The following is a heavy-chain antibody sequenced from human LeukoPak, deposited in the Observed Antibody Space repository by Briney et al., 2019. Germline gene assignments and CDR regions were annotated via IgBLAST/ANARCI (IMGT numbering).Heavy chain of an antibody. J-gene: IGHJ6*03. CDR3: ARDHATPVVVYYYYMDV. CDR2: IYSGGST. CDR1: GFTVSSNY. D-gene: IGHD3-22*01. Sequence: PGGSLRLSCAASGFTVSSNYMSWVRQAPGKGLEWVSVIYSGGSTYYADSVKGRFTISRDNSKNTLYLQMNSLRAEDTAVYYCARDHATPVVVYYYYMDVWGKGTTVTVSS. V-gene: IGHV3-66*01.